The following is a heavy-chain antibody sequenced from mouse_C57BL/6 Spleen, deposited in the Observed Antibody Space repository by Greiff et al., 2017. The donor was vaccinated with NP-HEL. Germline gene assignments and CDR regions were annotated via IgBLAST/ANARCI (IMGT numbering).Heavy chain of an antibody. D-gene: IGHD1-1*01. V-gene: IGHV5-12*01. J-gene: IGHJ3*01. Sequence: EVQRVESGGGLVQPGGSLKLSCAASGFTFSDYYMYWVRQTPEKRLEWVAYISNGGGSTYYPDTVKGRFTISRDNAKNTLYLQMSRLKSEDTAMYYCARQGFYYYGSSDGFAYWGQGTLVTVSA. CDR3: ARQGFYYYGSSDGFAY. CDR2: ISNGGGST. CDR1: GFTFSDYY.